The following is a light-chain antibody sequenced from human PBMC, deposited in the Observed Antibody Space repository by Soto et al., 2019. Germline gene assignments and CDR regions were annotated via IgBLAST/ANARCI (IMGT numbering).Light chain of an antibody. V-gene: IGKV1-39*01. J-gene: IGKJ2*01. CDR3: QQSYSTPYT. CDR1: QSISSY. CDR2: SAS. Sequence: DIQMTQSPSSLSASVGDRVTITCRASQSISSYLNWYQQKPGQAPKLLIYSASSLHSGVPSRFSGSGSGTDFTLTISSLQPEDFATYYCQQSYSTPYTFGQGTKLEIK.